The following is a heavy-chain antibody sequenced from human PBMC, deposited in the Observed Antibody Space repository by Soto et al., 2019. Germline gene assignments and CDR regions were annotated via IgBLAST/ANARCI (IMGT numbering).Heavy chain of an antibody. Sequence: ASVKVSCKASGYTFTSYGISWVRQAPGQGLEWMVWISAYNGNTNYAQKLQCRVTMTTDTSTSTAYMELRSLRSDDTAVYYCARRYYDFWSGDPADYYGMDVWGQGTTVTVSS. D-gene: IGHD3-3*01. CDR1: GYTFTSYG. J-gene: IGHJ6*02. CDR3: ARRYYDFWSGDPADYYGMDV. CDR2: ISAYNGNT. V-gene: IGHV1-18*01.